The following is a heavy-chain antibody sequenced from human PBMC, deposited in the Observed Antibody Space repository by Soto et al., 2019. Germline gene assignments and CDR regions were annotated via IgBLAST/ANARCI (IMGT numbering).Heavy chain of an antibody. CDR2: INAGNGNT. CDR1: GYTFTSYA. CDR3: ARGPGYGDYPYYYYGMDV. Sequence: ASVKVSCKASGYTFTSYAMHWVRQAPGQRLEWMGWINAGNGNTKYSQKFQGRVTITRDTSASTAYMELSSLRSEDTAVYYCARGPGYGDYPYYYYGMDVWGQGTTVTVSS. D-gene: IGHD4-17*01. V-gene: IGHV1-3*01. J-gene: IGHJ6*02.